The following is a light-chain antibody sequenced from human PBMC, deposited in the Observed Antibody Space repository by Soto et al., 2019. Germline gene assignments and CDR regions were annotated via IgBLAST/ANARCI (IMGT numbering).Light chain of an antibody. Sequence: DIQMTQSPSSLSASVGDRVTITCRASQSISNYLNWYQQKPGKAPKLLIYAASSLQSGVPSRFSGSGSETDFTLTISSLQPEDFATYYCQQTYSTLYTFGQGTKLEIK. J-gene: IGKJ2*01. CDR1: QSISNY. CDR2: AAS. CDR3: QQTYSTLYT. V-gene: IGKV1-39*01.